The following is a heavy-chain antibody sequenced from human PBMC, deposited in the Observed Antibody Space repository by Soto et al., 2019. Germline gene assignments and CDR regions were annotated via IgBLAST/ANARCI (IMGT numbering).Heavy chain of an antibody. V-gene: IGHV3-15*07. CDR1: GFTFGDAW. CDR3: TTLGPS. J-gene: IGHJ5*02. CDR2: VKTKSEGETT. Sequence: EVQLVESGGGWEKPGGSLTLSCVASGFTFGDAWMNWVRQAAGKGLEWVGHVKTKSEGETTDYAAPVKGRFTIWRDDSTNTLYLQMNSLKSEDTGKYVCTTLGPSWGQGTQVTASS.